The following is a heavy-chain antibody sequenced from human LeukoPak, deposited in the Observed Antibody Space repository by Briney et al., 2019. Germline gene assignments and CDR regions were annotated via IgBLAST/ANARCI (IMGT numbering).Heavy chain of an antibody. CDR2: ISSSGSTI. J-gene: IGHJ6*04. V-gene: IGHV3-11*01. D-gene: IGHD3-9*01. CDR1: GFTFSDYY. Sequence: GGSLRLSCAASGFTFSDYYMSWIRQAPGKGLEWVSYISSSGSTIYYADSVKGRFTISRDNAKNSLYLQMNSLRAEDTAVYYCARDVPDILNGYPPMMDVWGKGTTVTVSS. CDR3: ARDVPDILNGYPPMMDV.